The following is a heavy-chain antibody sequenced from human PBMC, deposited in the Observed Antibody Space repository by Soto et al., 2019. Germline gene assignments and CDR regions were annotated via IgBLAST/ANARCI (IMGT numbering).Heavy chain of an antibody. Sequence: PSETLSLTCAVYGGSFSGYYWRWIRQPPGKGLEWIGEINHSGSTNYNPSLKSRVTISVDTSKNQFSLKLSSVTAADTAVYYCARGKALYSSSWYGYYYGMDVWGQGTTVT. J-gene: IGHJ6*02. CDR1: GGSFSGYY. CDR3: ARGKALYSSSWYGYYYGMDV. V-gene: IGHV4-34*01. CDR2: INHSGST. D-gene: IGHD6-13*01.